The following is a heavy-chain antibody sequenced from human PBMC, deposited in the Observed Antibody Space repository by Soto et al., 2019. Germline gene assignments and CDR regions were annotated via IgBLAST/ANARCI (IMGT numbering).Heavy chain of an antibody. D-gene: IGHD3-16*01. J-gene: IGHJ4*02. CDR3: AGRLTTAANLDY. CDR2: VHGGGST. CDR1: GFTVSNNH. Sequence: VQLVESGGGLIQPGGSLRLSCAASGFTVSNNHMTGVRQAAGKGLELVSFVHGGGSTSYADSVKGRFTSSRDNSQSTLYLQVASVRAEATAIYYCAGRLTTAANLDYWGRGTLVTVSS. V-gene: IGHV3-53*01.